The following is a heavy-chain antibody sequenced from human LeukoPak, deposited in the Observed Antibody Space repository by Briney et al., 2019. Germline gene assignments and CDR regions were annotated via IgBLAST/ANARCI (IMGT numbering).Heavy chain of an antibody. V-gene: IGHV1-18*01. CDR3: ARDDQLRLLGHTYNWFDL. Sequence: ASVKVSCKASGYTFTSYGISWVRQAPGQGLEWMGWISAYNGNTNYAQKLQGRVTMTTDTSTSTAYMELRSLRSDDTAVYYCARDDQLRLLGHTYNWFDLWGQGTLVTVSS. CDR2: ISAYNGNT. J-gene: IGHJ5*02. D-gene: IGHD4-17*01. CDR1: GYTFTSYG.